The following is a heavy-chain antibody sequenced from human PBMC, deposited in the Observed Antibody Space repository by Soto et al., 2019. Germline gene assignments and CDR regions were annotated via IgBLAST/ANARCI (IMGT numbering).Heavy chain of an antibody. CDR2: IYWDDDK. V-gene: IGHV2-5*02. J-gene: IGHJ4*02. D-gene: IGHD4-17*01. Sequence: QITLKESGPTLVKPTQTLTLTCTFSGFSLTSVGVGVGWIRQPPGKALEWLALIYWDDDKRYSPSLSRRLTITKDNYQNQVVLTMTTMDPVDTATYSSAHRLATTLTPGGYLDSWGQGTLVTVSS. CDR3: AHRLATTLTPGGYLDS. CDR1: GFSLTSVGVG.